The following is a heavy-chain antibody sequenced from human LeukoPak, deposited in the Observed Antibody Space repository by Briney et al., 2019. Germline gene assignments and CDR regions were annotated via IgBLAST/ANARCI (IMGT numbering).Heavy chain of an antibody. CDR2: ISSSSSYI. CDR1: GFTFSSYS. Sequence: GGSLRLSCAASGFTFSSYSMNWVRQAPGKGLEWASSISSSSSYIYYADSVKGRFTISRDNAKNSLYLQMNSLRAEDTAVYYCARSRGDPEFDYWGQGTLVTVSS. J-gene: IGHJ4*02. CDR3: ARSRGDPEFDY. V-gene: IGHV3-21*01. D-gene: IGHD2-21*02.